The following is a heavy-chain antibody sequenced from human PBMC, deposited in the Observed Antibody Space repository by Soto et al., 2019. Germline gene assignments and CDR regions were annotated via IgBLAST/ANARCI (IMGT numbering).Heavy chain of an antibody. V-gene: IGHV3-21*01. D-gene: IGHD5-12*01. Sequence: PGGSLRLSCAASGFTFSSYSMNWVRQAPGKGLEWVSSISSSSSYIYYADSVKGRFTISRDNAKNSLYLQMNSLRAEDTAVYYCARCGSLSVTRDAFDFWGQGSMVTVSS. J-gene: IGHJ3*01. CDR2: ISSSSSYI. CDR3: ARCGSLSVTRDAFDF. CDR1: GFTFSSYS.